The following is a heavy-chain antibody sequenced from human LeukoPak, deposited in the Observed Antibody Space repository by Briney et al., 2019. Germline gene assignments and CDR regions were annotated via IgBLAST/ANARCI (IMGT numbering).Heavy chain of an antibody. CDR2: IYTSGST. CDR3: ARAKGSRTYYDFWSGCYEEGEHFDY. V-gene: IGHV4-61*02. CDR1: GGSISSGSYY. Sequence: SQTLSLTCTVSGGSISSGSYYWSWIRQPAGKGLEWIGRIYTSGSTNYNPSLKSRVTISVDTSKNQFSLKLSSVTAADTAVYYCARAKGSRTYYDFWSGCYEEGEHFDYWGQGTLVTVSS. D-gene: IGHD3-3*01. J-gene: IGHJ4*02.